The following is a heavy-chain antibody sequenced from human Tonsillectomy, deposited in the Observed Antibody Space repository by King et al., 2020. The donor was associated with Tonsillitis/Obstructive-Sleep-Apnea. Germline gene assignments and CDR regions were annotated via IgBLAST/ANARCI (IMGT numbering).Heavy chain of an antibody. CDR2: IYWDDDK. CDR1: GFSLSTSGVG. Sequence: QFTLKESGPTLVKPTQNLTLTCTFSGFSLSTSGVGVGWIRQPPGKALEWLALIYWDDDKRYSPSLKSRLTITKDTSKNQVVLTMTNMDPVDTATYYCAHRTVTTRVFDYWGQGTLVTVSS. J-gene: IGHJ4*02. D-gene: IGHD4-17*01. CDR3: AHRTVTTRVFDY. V-gene: IGHV2-5*02.